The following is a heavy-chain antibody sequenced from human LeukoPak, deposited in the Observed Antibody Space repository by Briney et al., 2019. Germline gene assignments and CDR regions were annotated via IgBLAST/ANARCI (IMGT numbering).Heavy chain of an antibody. CDR3: AREPEPAITMVRGEVFDI. D-gene: IGHD3-10*01. V-gene: IGHV1-69*01. J-gene: IGHJ3*02. CDR1: GGTFSSYV. CDR2: VIPGFGTA. Sequence: SVKVSCKASGGTFSSYVISWVRQAPGQGLEWMGGVIPGFGTANYAQKFQGTVTITADVSATTVYMVLNSLRSEDTAVYYCAREPEPAITMVRGEVFDIWGQGTMVIVSS.